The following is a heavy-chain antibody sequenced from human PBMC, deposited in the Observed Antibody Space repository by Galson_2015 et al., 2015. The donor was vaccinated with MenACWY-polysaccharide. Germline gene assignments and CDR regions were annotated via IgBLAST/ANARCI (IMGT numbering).Heavy chain of an antibody. CDR2: IIPIFGTA. CDR3: ARDNGIAARRYYFDY. CDR1: GGTFSRYA. V-gene: IGHV1-69*13. J-gene: IGHJ4*02. D-gene: IGHD6-6*01. Sequence: SVKVSCKASGGTFSRYAISWVRQAPGQGLEWMGGIIPIFGTANYAQKFQGRVTITADESTCTAYMELSSLRSEDTAVYYCARDNGIAARRYYFDYWGQGTLVTVSS.